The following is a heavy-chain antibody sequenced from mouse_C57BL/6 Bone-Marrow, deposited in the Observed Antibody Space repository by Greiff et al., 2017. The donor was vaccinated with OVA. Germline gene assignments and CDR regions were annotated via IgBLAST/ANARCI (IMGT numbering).Heavy chain of an antibody. CDR3: TRKGDYDFDY. Sequence: SGAELVRPGASVTLSCKASGYTFTDYEMHWVKQTPVHGLEWIGAIDPETGGTAYNQKFKGKAILTADKSSSTAYMELRSLTSEDSAVYYCTRKGDYDFDYWGQGTTLTVSS. V-gene: IGHV1-15*01. D-gene: IGHD2-4*01. J-gene: IGHJ2*01. CDR1: GYTFTDYE. CDR2: IDPETGGT.